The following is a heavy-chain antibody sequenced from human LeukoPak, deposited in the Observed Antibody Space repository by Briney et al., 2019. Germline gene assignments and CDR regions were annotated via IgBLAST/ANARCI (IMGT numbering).Heavy chain of an antibody. J-gene: IGHJ3*02. CDR3: ARGGYSDVLTGLLQGGAFDI. CDR1: GYTFTSYT. CDR2: INANTGNP. V-gene: IGHV7-4-1*02. Sequence: ASVKVSCKASGYTFTSYTMNWVRQAPGQGLEWMGWINANTGNPTYAQGFTGRFVYSLDTSVSTTFLQISSLKAEDTAVYYCARGGYSDVLTGLLQGGAFDIWGQGTMVTVSS. D-gene: IGHD3-9*01.